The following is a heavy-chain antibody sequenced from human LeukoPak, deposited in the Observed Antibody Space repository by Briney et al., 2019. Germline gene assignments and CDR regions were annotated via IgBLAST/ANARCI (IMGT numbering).Heavy chain of an antibody. J-gene: IGHJ4*02. CDR1: GFTFSSYG. V-gene: IGHV3-30*18. Sequence: GRSLRLSCAASGFTFSSYGMHWVRQAPGKGLERVAVISYDGSNKYYADSVKGRFTISRDNSKNTLYLQMNSLRAEDTAVYYCAKEGGYEPDYWGQGTLVAVSS. D-gene: IGHD5-12*01. CDR3: AKEGGYEPDY. CDR2: ISYDGSNK.